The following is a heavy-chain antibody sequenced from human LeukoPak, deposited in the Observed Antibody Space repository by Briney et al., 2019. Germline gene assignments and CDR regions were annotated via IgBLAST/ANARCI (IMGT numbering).Heavy chain of an antibody. CDR1: GGSFSSYA. D-gene: IGHD2-21*01. Sequence: SVKVSCKAPGGSFSSYAINWVRQAPGQGLEWMGRIIPIFGIANYAQKFQGRVTITADKSTSTAYMELSSLRSEDTAVYYCARWLGADCGGDCYDYWGQGTLVTVSS. CDR2: IIPIFGIA. CDR3: ARWLGADCGGDCYDY. V-gene: IGHV1-69*04. J-gene: IGHJ4*02.